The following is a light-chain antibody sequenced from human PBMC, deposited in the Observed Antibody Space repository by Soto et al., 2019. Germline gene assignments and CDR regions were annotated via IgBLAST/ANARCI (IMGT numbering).Light chain of an antibody. Sequence: DIQMTQSPSSLSASVGDRVTITCRASQCISTYLAWYQQKPGKVPKLLIYAASTLQSGVPSRFSGSGSGTDFDLTISSLQPEDVATYYCQKYNSDPLTFGGGTKVEIK. J-gene: IGKJ4*01. CDR1: QCISTY. V-gene: IGKV1-27*01. CDR2: AAS. CDR3: QKYNSDPLT.